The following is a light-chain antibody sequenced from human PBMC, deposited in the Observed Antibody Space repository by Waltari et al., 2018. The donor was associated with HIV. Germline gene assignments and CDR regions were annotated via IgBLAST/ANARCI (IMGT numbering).Light chain of an antibody. CDR2: SNN. Sequence: QSVLTQPPSVSGAPGQRVTISCTGTSSNIGANYAVHWYRQLPGTAPQVLIYSNNNRPSGVPDRFSGSKSGTSASLAITGLQPEDESDYHCQSYDSTLSGWVFGGGTKLTVL. V-gene: IGLV1-40*01. J-gene: IGLJ3*02. CDR3: QSYDSTLSGWV. CDR1: SSNIGANYA.